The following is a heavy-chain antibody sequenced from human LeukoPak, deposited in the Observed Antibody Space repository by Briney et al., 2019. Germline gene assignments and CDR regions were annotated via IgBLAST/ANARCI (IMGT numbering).Heavy chain of an antibody. CDR3: AKAEGHDFWSGYADY. V-gene: IGHV3-23*01. J-gene: IGHJ4*02. CDR1: GFTFSGYA. Sequence: GGSLRLSCAASGFTFSGYAMTWVRQGPGKGLEWVSAISVSGTSTYYADSVKGRFTISRDNSKNTLCLQMNSLRAEDTAVYYCAKAEGHDFWSGYADYWGQGTLVTVSS. D-gene: IGHD3-3*01. CDR2: ISVSGTST.